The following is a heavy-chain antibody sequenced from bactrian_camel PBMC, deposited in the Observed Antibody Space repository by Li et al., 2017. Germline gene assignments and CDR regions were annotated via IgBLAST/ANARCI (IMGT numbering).Heavy chain of an antibody. CDR1: GFTFSSYW. Sequence: HVQLVESGGGLVQPGGSLTLSCAASGFTFSSYWMYWVRQALGKGLEWVSAISASGGTTIYADSVKGRFTISRDNAKRTLYLQMTNLQPEDTAVYYCAAEYCPVGSDWLGPDACEETCWGQGTQVTVS. J-gene: IGHJ4*01. D-gene: IGHD4*01. CDR3: AAEYCPVGSDWLGPDACEETC. CDR2: ISASGGTT. V-gene: IGHV3S1*01.